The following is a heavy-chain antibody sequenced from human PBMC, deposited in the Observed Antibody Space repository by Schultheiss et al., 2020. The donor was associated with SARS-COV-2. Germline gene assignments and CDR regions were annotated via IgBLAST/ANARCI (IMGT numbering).Heavy chain of an antibody. CDR3: ARDNSAAGTDY. D-gene: IGHD6-13*01. CDR1: GGSISSYY. CDR2: IYYSGST. J-gene: IGHJ4*02. V-gene: IGHV4-59*01. Sequence: TLSLTCTVSGGSISSYYWSWIRQPPGKGLEWIGYIYYSGSTNYNPSLKSRVTISVDTSKNQFSLKLSSVTAADTAVYYCARDNSAAGTDYWGQGTLVTVSS.